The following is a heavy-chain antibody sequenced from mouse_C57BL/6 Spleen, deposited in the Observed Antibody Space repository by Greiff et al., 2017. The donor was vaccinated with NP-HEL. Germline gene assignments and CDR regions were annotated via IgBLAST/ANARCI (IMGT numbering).Heavy chain of an antibody. CDR3: ARDSSRRYYFDY. CDR1: GYTFTSYW. Sequence: QVQLQQPGAELVKPGASVKLSCKASGYTFTSYWMPWVKQRPGRGLEWIGRIDPNSGGTKYNEKFKSKATLTVDKPSSTAYMQLSSLTSEESAVYYFARDSSRRYYFDYWGQGTTLTVSS. J-gene: IGHJ2*01. D-gene: IGHD1-1*01. CDR2: IDPNSGGT. V-gene: IGHV1-72*01.